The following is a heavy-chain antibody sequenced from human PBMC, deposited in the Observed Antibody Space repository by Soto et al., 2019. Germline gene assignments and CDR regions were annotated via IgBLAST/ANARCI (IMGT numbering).Heavy chain of an antibody. D-gene: IGHD3-16*01. CDR1: GGSISSRRSY. CDR2: IYYSGTT. CDR3: ARQGNDYVWGSHYYYGMDV. J-gene: IGHJ6*02. Sequence: SETLSLTCTVSGGSISSRRSYWAWIRQPPGKGLEWIGSIYYSGTTYYNPSLRGRLTISVDTSKNQFSLKLSSVTAADTAVYYCARQGNDYVWGSHYYYGMDVWGQGTTVT. V-gene: IGHV4-39*01.